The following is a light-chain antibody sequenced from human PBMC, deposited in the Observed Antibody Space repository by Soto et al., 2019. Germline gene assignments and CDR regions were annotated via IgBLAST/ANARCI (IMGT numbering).Light chain of an antibody. Sequence: EIVLTQSPGTLSLSPGERATLSCRASQSVSSAYLAWYQQKPGQAPRLLISGASSRATAIPDTFSGSGSGTDFSLTISRLEPEDFAVYYCQQYGGSVPITFGQGTRLDIK. CDR1: QSVSSAY. J-gene: IGKJ5*01. CDR2: GAS. V-gene: IGKV3-20*01. CDR3: QQYGGSVPIT.